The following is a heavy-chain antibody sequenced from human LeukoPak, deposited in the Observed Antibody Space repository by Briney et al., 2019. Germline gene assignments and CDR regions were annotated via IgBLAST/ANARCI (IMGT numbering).Heavy chain of an antibody. CDR3: AKDGSYYFDY. V-gene: IGHV3-21*04. J-gene: IGHJ4*02. CDR1: GFTFISYS. CDR2: ISSRSTYI. Sequence: GGSLRLSCAASGFTFISYSMTWVRQAPGKGLEWVSSISSRSTYIYYADSLKSRFTISRDYAKNLLYLQMNSLRAEDTAVYYCAKDGSYYFDYWGQGTLVTVSS.